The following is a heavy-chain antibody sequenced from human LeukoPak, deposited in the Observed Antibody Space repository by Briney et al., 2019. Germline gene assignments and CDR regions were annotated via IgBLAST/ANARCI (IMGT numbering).Heavy chain of an antibody. CDR3: VRDDYVWGSSRINWFDP. V-gene: IGHV1-2*02. CDR2: INPNSGST. CDR1: GYTFIGYY. Sequence: ASVKVSCKASGYTFIGYYMRWVRQAPGQGLEWMGWINPNSGSTNYAQKFQGRVTMTRDTSSSTAYMELSRLRVDDTAVYYCVRDDYVWGSSRINWFDPWGQGTLVTVSS. J-gene: IGHJ5*02. D-gene: IGHD3-16*01.